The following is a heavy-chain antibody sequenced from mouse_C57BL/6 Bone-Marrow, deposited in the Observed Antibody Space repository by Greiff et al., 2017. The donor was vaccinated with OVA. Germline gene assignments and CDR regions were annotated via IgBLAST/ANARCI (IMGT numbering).Heavy chain of an antibody. CDR1: GFTITDYY. V-gene: IGHV14-2*01. J-gene: IGHJ3*01. Sequence: EVQLVESGAELVKPGASVKLSCTASGFTITDYYMHWVKQRPEQGLEWIGRIDPEDGETKYAPKFQGKATITADTSSNTAYLQVSSLTSEDTAVYYCASNYAWFAYWGKGTLVTVSA. CDR2: IDPEDGET. CDR3: ASNYAWFAY. D-gene: IGHD2-1*01.